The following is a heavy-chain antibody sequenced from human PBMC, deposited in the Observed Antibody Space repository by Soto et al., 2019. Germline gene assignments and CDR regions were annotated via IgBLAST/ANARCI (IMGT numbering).Heavy chain of an antibody. CDR1: GGSISGSY. CDR2: IHYSGST. Sequence: PSETLSLTCTVSGGSISGSYWSWIRQTPGKVLEWVGYIHYSGSTNYSPPLKSRVTMSVDSAKNQFSLQLSSVTAADTAVYFCTKYRRTAAEGYSFDYWGQGALVTVSS. V-gene: IGHV4-59*01. J-gene: IGHJ4*02. CDR3: TKYRRTAAEGYSFDY. D-gene: IGHD2-15*01.